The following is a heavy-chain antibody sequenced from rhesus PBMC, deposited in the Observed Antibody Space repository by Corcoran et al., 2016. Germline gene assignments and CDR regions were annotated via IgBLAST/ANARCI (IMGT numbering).Heavy chain of an antibody. CDR3: TRFDV. J-gene: IGHJ5-1*01. CDR1: GCTLSTYG. Sequence: EVQLVESGGGLAQPGGSRILSCAASGCTLSTYGIHGGRLGPGKGLEWVSVNSTDGTTKSYATSVNDRFPISRDNSKRMVYLQMNNLKLEDTAVYYCTRFDVWGPGVLVIVSS. V-gene: IGHV3-54*02. CDR2: NSTDGTTK.